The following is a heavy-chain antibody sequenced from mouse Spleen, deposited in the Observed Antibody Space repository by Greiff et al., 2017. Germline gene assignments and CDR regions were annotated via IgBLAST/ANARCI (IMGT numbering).Heavy chain of an antibody. CDR3: ASHEGGALSTGYWYFDV. Sequence: VKLMESGAELVKPGASVKLSCKASGYTFTEYTIHWVKQRSGQGLEWIGWFYPGSGSIKYNEKFKDKATLTADKSSSTVYMELSRLTSEDSAVYFCASHEGGALSTGYWYFDVWGAGTTVTVSS. V-gene: IGHV1-62-2*01. CDR1: GYTFTEYT. CDR2: FYPGSGSI. J-gene: IGHJ1*01. D-gene: IGHD6-1*01.